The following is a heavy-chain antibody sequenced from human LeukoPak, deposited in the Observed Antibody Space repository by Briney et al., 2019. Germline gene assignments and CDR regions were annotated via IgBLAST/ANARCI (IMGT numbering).Heavy chain of an antibody. CDR3: ARRGADTFIIDS. V-gene: IGHV5-51*01. CDR2: IYPGDSDT. D-gene: IGHD5-18*01. J-gene: IGHJ4*02. Sequence: GESLKISCKGSGYSFTSYWIGWVRQMPGKGLEWMGIIYPGDSDTRYSPAFQGQVTFSADKSISTAYLQWSGLTTSDTAMYYCARRGADTFIIDSWGQGTLVTVSS. CDR1: GYSFTSYW.